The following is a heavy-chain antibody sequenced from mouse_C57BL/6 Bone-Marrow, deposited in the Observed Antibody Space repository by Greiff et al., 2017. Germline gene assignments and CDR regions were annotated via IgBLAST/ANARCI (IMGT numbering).Heavy chain of an antibody. CDR1: GFTFSDYG. V-gene: IGHV5-17*01. CDR2: ISSGSSTI. Sequence: EVQRVESGGGLVKPGASLKLSCAASGFTFSDYGMHWVRQAPEKGLEWVAYISSGSSTIYYADTVKGRVTISRDNAKNTLFLQMTSLRSEDTAMYYCARLFTTVVGGDYGGRGTRPTVSA. D-gene: IGHD1-1*01. J-gene: IGHJ2*03. CDR3: ARLFTTVVGGDY.